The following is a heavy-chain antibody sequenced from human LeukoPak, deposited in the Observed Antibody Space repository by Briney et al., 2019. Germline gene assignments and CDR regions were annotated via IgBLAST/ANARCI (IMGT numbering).Heavy chain of an antibody. CDR2: IYTSGST. CDR1: AGSISSYY. D-gene: IGHD3-22*01. V-gene: IGHV4-4*07. J-gene: IGHJ4*02. CDR3: ARDSEFSKYESSSYSLPYYFDY. Sequence: SETLSLTCTVSAGSISSYYWSWIRQPAGKGLEWIGRIYTSGSTNYNPSLKSRVTMSVDTSKNQFSLKLSSVTAADTAVYYCARDSEFSKYESSSYSLPYYFDYWGQGTLVTVSS.